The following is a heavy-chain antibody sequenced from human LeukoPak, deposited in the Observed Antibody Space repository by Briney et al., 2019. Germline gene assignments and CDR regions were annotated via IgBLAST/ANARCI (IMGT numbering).Heavy chain of an antibody. J-gene: IGHJ4*02. CDR2: LSGTGLTT. CDR3: ARGSKTAGTICTFDY. Sequence: GGSLRLSCAASGFTSSTYDFSTYAMSWVRQAPGKGLEWVSGLSGTGLTTFYPDSVKGRFTISRDNSKNTLYLQMNSLRADDTAVYYCARGSKTAGTICTFDYWGQGTLVTVSS. D-gene: IGHD6-13*01. V-gene: IGHV3-23*01. CDR1: GFTSSTYDFSTYA.